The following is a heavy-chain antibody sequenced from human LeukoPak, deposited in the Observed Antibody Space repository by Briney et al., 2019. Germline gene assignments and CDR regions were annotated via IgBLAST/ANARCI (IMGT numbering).Heavy chain of an antibody. CDR3: AKVDYWSPENYFDS. Sequence: GRSLRLSCAASGFTFSSYGMHWVRQAPGKGLEWVAVIWYDGSNKYYADSVKGRFTISRDNSKNTLYLQMNSLRAEDTAVYYCAKVDYWSPENYFDSWGQGTLVTVSS. D-gene: IGHD1-1*01. CDR2: IWYDGSNK. J-gene: IGHJ4*02. CDR1: GFTFSSYG. V-gene: IGHV3-33*06.